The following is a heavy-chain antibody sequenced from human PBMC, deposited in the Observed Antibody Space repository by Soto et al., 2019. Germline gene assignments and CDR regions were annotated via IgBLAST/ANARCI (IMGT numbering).Heavy chain of an antibody. CDR1: GYTFTDYY. J-gene: IGHJ1*01. Sequence: QVQLVQSGAEVKKPGASVKVSCKASGYTFTDYYMHWVRQAPGQGLEWMGIINPSGGSTSYAQKFQGRVTMTRDTSTSTVYMELSSLRSEDTAVYYCARTSEYYYEAGLNLYFQHWGQGTLVTVSS. CDR2: INPSGGST. V-gene: IGHV1-46*01. D-gene: IGHD3-22*01. CDR3: ARTSEYYYEAGLNLYFQH.